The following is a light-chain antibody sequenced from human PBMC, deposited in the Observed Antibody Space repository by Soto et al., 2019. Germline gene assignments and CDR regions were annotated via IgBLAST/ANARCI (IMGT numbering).Light chain of an antibody. Sequence: EIVLTQSPVTLSLSPGEIATLSFSASQSVSSYLAWYQQKPGQAPRLLIYDASNRATGIPARFSGSGSGTDFTLTISSLEPEDFAVYSCQQRSNWPRTFGQGTKVDIK. V-gene: IGKV3-11*01. CDR1: QSVSSY. J-gene: IGKJ1*01. CDR3: QQRSNWPRT. CDR2: DAS.